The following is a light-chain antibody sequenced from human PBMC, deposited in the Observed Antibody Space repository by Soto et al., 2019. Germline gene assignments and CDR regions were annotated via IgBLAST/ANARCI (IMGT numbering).Light chain of an antibody. Sequence: QSALTQPASVSGSPGQSITISCTGTSSDVGGYNYVSWYQQHQGKAPKLMIYEVSNRPSGVSNRCSGSKSGNTASLTISGLQAEDEADYYCSSYTSSSTRVFGGGTKLTVL. J-gene: IGLJ3*02. CDR2: EVS. V-gene: IGLV2-14*01. CDR3: SSYTSSSTRV. CDR1: SSDVGGYNY.